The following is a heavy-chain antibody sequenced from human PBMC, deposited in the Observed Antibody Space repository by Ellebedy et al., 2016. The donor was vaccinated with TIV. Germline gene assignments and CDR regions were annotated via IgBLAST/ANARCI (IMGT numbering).Heavy chain of an antibody. V-gene: IGHV4-34*01. CDR2: INHSGST. J-gene: IGHJ4*02. D-gene: IGHD3-9*01. CDR3: ARGRYFDWLPTGTVDY. Sequence: SETLSLXXAVYGGSFSGYYWSWIRQPPGKGLEWIGEINHSGSTNYNPSLKSRVTISVDTSKNQFSLKLSSVTAADTAVYYCARGRYFDWLPTGTVDYWGQGTLVTVSS. CDR1: GGSFSGYY.